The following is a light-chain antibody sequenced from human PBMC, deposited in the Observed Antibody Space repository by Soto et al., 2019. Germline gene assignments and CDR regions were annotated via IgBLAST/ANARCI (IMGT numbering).Light chain of an antibody. J-gene: IGLJ1*01. CDR3: SSYTPSSTLL. CDR2: EVS. V-gene: IGLV2-14*03. Sequence: QSALTQPASVSGSPGQSITISCTGTSSDVGGYNYVSWSQQHPGKAPKLLISEVSNRPSGVSNRFSGSKSGNTASLTISGLQADDEADYYCSSYTPSSTLLFGTGTKLTVL. CDR1: SSDVGGYNY.